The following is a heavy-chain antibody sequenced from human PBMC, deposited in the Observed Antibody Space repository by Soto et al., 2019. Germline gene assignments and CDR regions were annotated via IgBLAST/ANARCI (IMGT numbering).Heavy chain of an antibody. Sequence: SETLSLTCTVSGGPISSYYWSWIRQPPGKGLEWIGYIYYSGSTNYNPSLKSRVTISVDTSKNQFSLKLSSVTAADTAVYYCAGASYYDSSGYYYRFDYWGQGTLVTVSS. J-gene: IGHJ4*02. CDR3: AGASYYDSSGYYYRFDY. D-gene: IGHD3-22*01. CDR2: IYYSGST. CDR1: GGPISSYY. V-gene: IGHV4-59*01.